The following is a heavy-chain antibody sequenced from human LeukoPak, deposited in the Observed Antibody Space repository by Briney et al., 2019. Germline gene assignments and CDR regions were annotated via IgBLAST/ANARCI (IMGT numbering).Heavy chain of an antibody. Sequence: SQTLSLTCTVSGGSISSGGYYWSWIRQHPGKGLEWIGYIYYSGSTYYNPSLKSRVTISVDTSKNQFSLKLSSVTAADTAVYYCARVQYLSPDVEWFDPWGQGTLVTVSS. CDR2: IYYSGST. CDR3: ARVQYLSPDVEWFDP. D-gene: IGHD4-11*01. V-gene: IGHV4-31*03. CDR1: GGSISSGGYY. J-gene: IGHJ5*02.